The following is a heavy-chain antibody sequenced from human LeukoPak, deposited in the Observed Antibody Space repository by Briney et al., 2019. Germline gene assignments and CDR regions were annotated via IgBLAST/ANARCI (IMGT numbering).Heavy chain of an antibody. CDR2: INHSGST. J-gene: IGHJ4*02. Sequence: SETLSLTCAVYGGSFSGYYWRWIRQPPGKGLEWIGEINHSGSTNYNPSLRSRVTISVDTSKNQFSLKLSSVTAADTAVYYCARGGSGSYYSPFDYWGQGTLVSVSS. CDR3: ARGGSGSYYSPFDY. V-gene: IGHV4-34*01. D-gene: IGHD3-10*01. CDR1: GGSFSGYY.